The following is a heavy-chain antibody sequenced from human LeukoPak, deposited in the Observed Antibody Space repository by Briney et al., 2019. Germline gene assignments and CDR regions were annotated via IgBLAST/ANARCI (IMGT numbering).Heavy chain of an antibody. CDR2: IRHDGSDE. Sequence: GGSLRLSCAASGFTFSNYGMHWVRQAPGKGLEWVAFIRHDGSDEYYVDSVKGRFTISRDNSKNTLYLQMNSLRAEDTAVFYCAKSVGGYCSGGTCLGDWFDPWGQGTLVTVSS. V-gene: IGHV3-30*02. CDR1: GFTFSNYG. D-gene: IGHD2-15*01. J-gene: IGHJ5*02. CDR3: AKSVGGYCSGGTCLGDWFDP.